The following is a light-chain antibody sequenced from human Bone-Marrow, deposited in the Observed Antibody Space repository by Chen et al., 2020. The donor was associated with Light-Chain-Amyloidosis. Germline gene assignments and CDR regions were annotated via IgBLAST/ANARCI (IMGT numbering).Light chain of an antibody. CDR3: SSYGTTYV. CDR1: TNDVGNYNF. Sequence: HSALTQPASVSGSPGQSIIISCTETTNDVGNYNFFSWYQQQPGKAPRLVIYEDDKRPSEVPSRCSASTSGNTASLTISGLQPEDEADYYCSSYGTTYVFGSGTTVTVL. J-gene: IGLJ1*01. V-gene: IGLV2-14*02. CDR2: EDD.